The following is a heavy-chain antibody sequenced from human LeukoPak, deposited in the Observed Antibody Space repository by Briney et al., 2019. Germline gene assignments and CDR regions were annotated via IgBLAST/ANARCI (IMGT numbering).Heavy chain of an antibody. Sequence: GGSLRLSCAASGFTVSNNYMSWVRQAPGKGLEWGSIIYSGGNTYYADSLKGRFSISRDNSKNTLYLQMNSLRAEDTAVYHCTTVSSRRFDYWGQGTLVTVSS. CDR1: GFTVSNNY. J-gene: IGHJ4*02. CDR3: TTVSSRRFDY. CDR2: IYSGGNT. V-gene: IGHV3-66*01.